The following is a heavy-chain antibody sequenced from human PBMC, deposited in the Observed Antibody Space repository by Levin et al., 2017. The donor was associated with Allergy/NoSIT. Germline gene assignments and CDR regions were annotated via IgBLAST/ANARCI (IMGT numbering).Heavy chain of an antibody. CDR1: GFTFSSYS. D-gene: IGHD4-17*01. CDR2: ISSSSSTI. Sequence: GGSLRLSCAASGFTFSSYSMNWVRQAPGKGLEWVSYISSSSSTIYYADSVKGRFTISRDNAKNSLYLQMNSLRAEDTAVYYCARGREYGDYPLGYWGQGTLVTVSS. V-gene: IGHV3-48*01. J-gene: IGHJ4*02. CDR3: ARGREYGDYPLGY.